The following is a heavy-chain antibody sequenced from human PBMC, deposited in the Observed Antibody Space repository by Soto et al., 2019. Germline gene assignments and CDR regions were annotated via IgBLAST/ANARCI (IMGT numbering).Heavy chain of an antibody. D-gene: IGHD3-10*01. CDR3: TRAAWFPYVSFY. J-gene: IGHJ4*02. CDR1: GLTFSRFE. V-gene: IGHV3-48*03. Sequence: EVQLVESGGGLVQPGGSLRLSCEASGLTFSRFELHWVRQAPGKGLEWISYISSSGSTAYYASSVEGRFTIYRDNANNSVYLQMDSLRAEDTALYYCTRAAWFPYVSFYWGQGALVSVTS. CDR2: ISSSGSTA.